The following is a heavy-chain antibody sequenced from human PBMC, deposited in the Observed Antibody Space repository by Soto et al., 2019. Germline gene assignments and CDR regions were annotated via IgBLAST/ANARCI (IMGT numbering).Heavy chain of an antibody. V-gene: IGHV3-30-3*01. CDR1: GFTFSSYA. D-gene: IGHD5-18*01. CDR3: ASGHTAMVRGGMDV. J-gene: IGHJ6*02. Sequence: GGSLRLSCAASGFTFSSYAMHWVRQAPGKGLEWVAVISYDGSNKYYADSVKGRFTISRDNSKNTLYLQMNSLRAEDTAVYYCASGHTAMVRGGMDVWGQGTTVTVSS. CDR2: ISYDGSNK.